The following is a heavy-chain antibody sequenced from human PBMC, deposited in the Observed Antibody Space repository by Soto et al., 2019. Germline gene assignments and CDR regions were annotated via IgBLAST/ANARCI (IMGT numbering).Heavy chain of an antibody. V-gene: IGHV1-46*01. CDR1: RDTSTSYY. CDR3: ARSSGGNFGIIIEGTNWFAP. CDR2: INPHGGST. J-gene: IGHJ5*02. D-gene: IGHD1-26*01. Sequence: APVKASCKAPRDTSTSYYNHWVRQAPGQGLEWMGVINPHGGSTAYAQKFKGRVTLTRDTSASTVYMEVSSLTSEDTAMYYCARSSGGNFGIIIEGTNWFAPWGQGTLVTVFS.